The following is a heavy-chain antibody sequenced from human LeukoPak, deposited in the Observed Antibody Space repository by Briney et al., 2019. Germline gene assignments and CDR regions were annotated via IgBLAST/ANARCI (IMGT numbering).Heavy chain of an antibody. D-gene: IGHD3-22*01. V-gene: IGHV4-39*01. Sequence: SSETLSLTCTVSGGSISSSSYYWGWIRQPPGKGLEWIGSIYYSGSTYYNPSLKSRVTISVDTSKNQFSLKLSSVTAADTAVYYCASYGDSSGYSRIYYYYMDVWGKGTTVTVSS. CDR3: ASYGDSSGYSRIYYYYMDV. J-gene: IGHJ6*03. CDR1: GGSISSSSYY. CDR2: IYYSGST.